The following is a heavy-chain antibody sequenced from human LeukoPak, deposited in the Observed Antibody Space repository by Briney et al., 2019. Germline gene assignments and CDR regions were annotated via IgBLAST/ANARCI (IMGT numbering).Heavy chain of an antibody. CDR3: ARDDPNKYYFDY. D-gene: IGHD2/OR15-2a*01. V-gene: IGHV4-39*02. CDR2: IYYSGST. Sequence: PSETLSLTCTVSGGSISSSRYSWGWIRQPPGKGLEWIGKIYYSGSTYYNSSLKSRVTISVDTSKNQFSLKLSSVTAADTPVYYCARDDPNKYYFDYWGQGTLVTVSS. CDR1: GGSISSSRYS. J-gene: IGHJ4*02.